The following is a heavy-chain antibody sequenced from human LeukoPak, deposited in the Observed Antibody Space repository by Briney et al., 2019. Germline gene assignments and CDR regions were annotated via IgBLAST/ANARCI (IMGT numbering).Heavy chain of an antibody. D-gene: IGHD3-22*01. CDR2: ISGSGGST. CDR1: GFTFSSYA. CDR3: AKLPSYYYDSSGYSYYFDY. V-gene: IGHV3-23*01. Sequence: GGSLRLSCAASGFTFSSYAMSWVRQAPGKGLEWVSAISGSGGSTYYADSVKGRFTISRDNSKNTLYLQMNSLRAEDTAVYYCAKLPSYYYDSSGYSYYFDYWGQGTLVTVSS. J-gene: IGHJ4*02.